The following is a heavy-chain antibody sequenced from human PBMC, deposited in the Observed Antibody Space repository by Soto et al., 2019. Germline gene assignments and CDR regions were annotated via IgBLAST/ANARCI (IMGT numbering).Heavy chain of an antibody. V-gene: IGHV4-61*01. D-gene: IGHD3-3*01. CDR1: GGSFKSGSYS. Sequence: QVQLQESGPGLVKPSETLSLTCTVSGGSFKSGSYSWSWIRQPPGKGLEWIGYVYHTGRTSYSPSRKSRGSISMDTSKNQFALNLDAVTAADTAGYFWARDFAYFDSWGQGTLVTVSS. CDR3: ARDFAYFDS. CDR2: VYHTGRT. J-gene: IGHJ4*02.